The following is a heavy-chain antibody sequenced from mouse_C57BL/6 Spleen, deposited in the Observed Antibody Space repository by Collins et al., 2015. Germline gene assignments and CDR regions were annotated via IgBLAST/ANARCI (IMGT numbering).Heavy chain of an antibody. J-gene: IGHJ3*01. CDR1: GFTFSSYG. CDR2: INSNGGST. CDR3: ARHGAY. V-gene: IGHV5-6-3*01. Sequence: EVQLVESGGGLVQPGGSLKLSCAASGFTFSSYGMSWVRQTPDKRLELVATINSNGGSTYYPDSVKGRFTISRDNAKNTLYLQMSSLRSEDTAMYYCARHGAYWGQGTLVTVSA.